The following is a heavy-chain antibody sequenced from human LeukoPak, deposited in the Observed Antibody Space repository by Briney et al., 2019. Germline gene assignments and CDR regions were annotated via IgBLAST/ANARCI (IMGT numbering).Heavy chain of an antibody. V-gene: IGHV3-15*01. CDR2: IYSKTGGGST. J-gene: IGHJ4*02. CDR3: TRGSNSDSSADFDQ. Sequence: GGSLRLSCAASGFTFSKAWMNWGRQAPGKGLGWVGRIYSKTGGGSTEYAAPVKARFTISRDDSKNTLWLQMNSLKTEDTAVYYCTRGSNSDSSADFDQWGQGTLVTVSP. D-gene: IGHD3-22*01. CDR1: GFTFSKAW.